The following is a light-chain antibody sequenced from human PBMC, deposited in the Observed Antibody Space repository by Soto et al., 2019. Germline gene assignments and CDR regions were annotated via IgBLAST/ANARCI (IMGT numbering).Light chain of an antibody. V-gene: IGKV3-20*01. J-gene: IGKJ1*01. Sequence: EIMLTHSPGTLSLSPCERATLSFSARQSVSSSYLAWYQQETGQAPRLLIHGASSRATGIPDRFSGSGSATDFTLTISRLEPEDFAVYYCQQYGSSPETFGQGTKVDIK. CDR3: QQYGSSPET. CDR2: GAS. CDR1: QSVSSSY.